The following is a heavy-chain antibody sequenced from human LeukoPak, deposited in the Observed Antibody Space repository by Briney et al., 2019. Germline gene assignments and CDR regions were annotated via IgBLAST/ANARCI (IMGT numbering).Heavy chain of an antibody. D-gene: IGHD2-15*01. CDR2: IWYDGSNK. Sequence: TGGSLRLPCAASGFTFSSYGMHWVRQAPGKGLEWVAVIWYDGSNKYYADSVKGRFTISRDNSKNTLYLQMNSLRAEDTAVYYCARDGPYCSGGSCYSGGFDYWGQGTLVTVSS. CDR3: ARDGPYCSGGSCYSGGFDY. CDR1: GFTFSSYG. V-gene: IGHV3-33*01. J-gene: IGHJ4*02.